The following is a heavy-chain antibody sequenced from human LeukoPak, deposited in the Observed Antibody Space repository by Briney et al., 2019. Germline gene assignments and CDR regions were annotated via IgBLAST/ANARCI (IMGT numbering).Heavy chain of an antibody. V-gene: IGHV3-23*01. CDR3: ARERDSSGFETY. Sequence: GGSLRLSCAASGFTLSSYAMTWVRQAPGRGLEWVSSVDGGGGSTYYADSVKGRFTISRDNSKNTLYLQMNSLRAEDTAVYYCARERDSSGFETYWGQGTLVTVSS. D-gene: IGHD6-19*01. CDR1: GFTLSSYA. J-gene: IGHJ4*02. CDR2: VDGGGGST.